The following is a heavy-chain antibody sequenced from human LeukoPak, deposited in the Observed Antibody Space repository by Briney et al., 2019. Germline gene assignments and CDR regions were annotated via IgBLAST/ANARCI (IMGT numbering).Heavy chain of an antibody. V-gene: IGHV3-66*01. CDR2: IYSGGST. CDR1: GFSFSSYA. CDR3: STAPGLLWFGEYPYGMDV. Sequence: PGGSLRLSCAASGFSFSSYAMSWVRQAPGKGLEWVSVIYSGGSTYYADSVKGRFTISRDNSKNTLYLQMNSLRAEDTAVYYCSTAPGLLWFGEYPYGMDVWGQGTTVTVSS. J-gene: IGHJ6*02. D-gene: IGHD3-10*01.